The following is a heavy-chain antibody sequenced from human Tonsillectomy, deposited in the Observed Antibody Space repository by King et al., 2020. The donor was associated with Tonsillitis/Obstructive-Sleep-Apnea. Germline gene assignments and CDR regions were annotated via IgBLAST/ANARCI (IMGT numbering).Heavy chain of an antibody. D-gene: IGHD3-22*01. V-gene: IGHV3-30*04. J-gene: IGHJ3*02. CDR1: GFTFSSYA. Sequence: VQLVQSGGGVVQPGRSLRLSCVASGFTFSSYAIHWVRQAPGKGLEWVAVISYDGSNRYYADSVKGRFTISRDNSKNTLGLQMNSLRAEDTAVYFCAREGIYDSSGYAAAFDIWGQGTLVTVSS. CDR3: AREGIYDSSGYAAAFDI. CDR2: ISYDGSNR.